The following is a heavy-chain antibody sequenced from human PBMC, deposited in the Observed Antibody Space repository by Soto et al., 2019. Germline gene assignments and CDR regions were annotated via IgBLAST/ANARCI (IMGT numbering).Heavy chain of an antibody. CDR2: IYSTAST. J-gene: IGHJ5*02. Sequence: SETLSLTCTVSGGPITSYYWSWIRQPPGKGLEWIGYIYSTASTNYNPSLRSRVTISVDTSKNQFSLKLSSVTATDTAVYYCARHKGDFVLRFLEWDNWFDPWGQGTLVTVSS. D-gene: IGHD3-3*01. CDR1: GGPITSYY. V-gene: IGHV4-59*08. CDR3: ARHKGDFVLRFLEWDNWFDP.